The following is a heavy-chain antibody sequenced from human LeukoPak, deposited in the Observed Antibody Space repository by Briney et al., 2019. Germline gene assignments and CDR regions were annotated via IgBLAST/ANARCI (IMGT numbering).Heavy chain of an antibody. V-gene: IGHV4-39*02. Sequence: SETLSLTCTVSGGSISSSNYYWGWTRQPPGKGLGWIGNIYYSGSTYYNPSLKSRVTISVDTSKNQFSLKLSSVTAADTAVYYCARDDSGSYTSYYYYMDVWGKGTTVTVSS. CDR1: GGSISSSNYY. CDR2: IYYSGST. J-gene: IGHJ6*03. D-gene: IGHD1-26*01. CDR3: ARDDSGSYTSYYYYMDV.